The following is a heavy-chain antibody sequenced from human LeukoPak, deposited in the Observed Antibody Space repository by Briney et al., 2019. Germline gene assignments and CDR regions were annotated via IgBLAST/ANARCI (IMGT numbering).Heavy chain of an antibody. D-gene: IGHD4-23*01. CDR3: ARATMGGGNYYFDY. CDR1: GGSMNSYY. Sequence: SETPSLTCIVSGGSMNSYYWSWIRQPAGKGLEWIGRINTSGSTNYKPSLKSRVTMSIDTSNNQVSLRLSSVTAADTAVYYCARATMGGGNYYFDYWGQGILVTVSS. J-gene: IGHJ4*02. V-gene: IGHV4-4*07. CDR2: INTSGST.